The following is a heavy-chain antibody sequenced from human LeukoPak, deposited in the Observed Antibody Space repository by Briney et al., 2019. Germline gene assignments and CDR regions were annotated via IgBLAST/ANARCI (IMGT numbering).Heavy chain of an antibody. CDR2: MNPNSGRT. CDR3: TRETSSRYFDY. Sequence: GASVKVSCKASGYTFTSYDINWVRQATGQGLEWMGWMNPNSGRTGYAQNFQGRITITRNTSIGTAYMELSSLRSEDTAVYYCTRETSSRYFDYWGQGTLVTVSS. J-gene: IGHJ4*02. V-gene: IGHV1-8*03. CDR1: GYTFTSYD.